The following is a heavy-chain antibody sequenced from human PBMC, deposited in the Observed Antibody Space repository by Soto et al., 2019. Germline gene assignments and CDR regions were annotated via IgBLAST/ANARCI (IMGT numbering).Heavy chain of an antibody. CDR3: ARCPMGTKYRQYFYMDV. CDR2: KHFSGSY. Sequence: SETLSLTCTVSGDSFTTYYWTWIRQAPGKGLEWIGYKHFSGSYNYNPSLRSRVTISLDTSKNQFSLNLSSVTAADTAVYFCARCPMGTKYRQYFYMDVWGQGTTVTVSS. CDR1: GDSFTTYY. V-gene: IGHV4-59*01. J-gene: IGHJ6*03. D-gene: IGHD2-2*01.